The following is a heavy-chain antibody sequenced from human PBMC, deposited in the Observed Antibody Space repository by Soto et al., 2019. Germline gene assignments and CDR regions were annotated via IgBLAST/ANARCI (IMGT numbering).Heavy chain of an antibody. CDR1: GGSVSSGSYY. Sequence: SETLSLTCTVSGGSVSSGSYYWSWIRQPPGKGLEWIGYMYNSGSTNYNPSLKSRVIISVDTSKNQFSLKLSSVTAADTAVYYCARVSSGWYYFDYWGQGIRVTVSS. CDR2: MYNSGST. D-gene: IGHD6-19*01. CDR3: ARVSSGWYYFDY. V-gene: IGHV4-61*01. J-gene: IGHJ4*02.